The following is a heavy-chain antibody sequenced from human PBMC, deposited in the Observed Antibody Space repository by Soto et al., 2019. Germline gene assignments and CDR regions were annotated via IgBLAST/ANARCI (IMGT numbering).Heavy chain of an antibody. J-gene: IGHJ2*01. Sequence: EVQLVEAGGGVVRPGGSLRLSCAASGFTFDDYGMSWVRQAPGKGLEWVSGINWNGGSTGYADSVKGRFTISRDNAKNSLYLQMNRLRAEDTALYHYARGLGYCSGGSCPNWYFDLWGRGTLVTVSS. CDR3: ARGLGYCSGGSCPNWYFDL. CDR2: INWNGGST. V-gene: IGHV3-20*01. D-gene: IGHD2-15*01. CDR1: GFTFDDYG.